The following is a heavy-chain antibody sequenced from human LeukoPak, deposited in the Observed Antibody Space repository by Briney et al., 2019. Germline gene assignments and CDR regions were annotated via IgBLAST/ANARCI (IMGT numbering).Heavy chain of an antibody. V-gene: IGHV4-34*01. CDR1: GGSFSGYY. CDR2: INHSGST. Sequence: SETLSLTCAVYGGSFSGYYWSWIRQPPGKWLEWIGEINHSGSTNYNPSLESRVTISVDTSKNQFSLKLSSVTAADTAVYYCATHPMATIPYYFDYWGQGTLVTVSS. J-gene: IGHJ4*02. D-gene: IGHD5-24*01. CDR3: ATHPMATIPYYFDY.